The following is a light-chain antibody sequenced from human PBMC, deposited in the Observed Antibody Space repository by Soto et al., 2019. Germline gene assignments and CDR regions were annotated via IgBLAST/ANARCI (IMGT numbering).Light chain of an antibody. V-gene: IGKV1-9*01. CDR3: QQLRMYPST. Sequence: IQFTQSPSSLSASVWDGVTVTWRASQDIAIYLAWYQQKPGEAPKLLIYAASTLYGGVPSRFSGSGSGTDFALTITSLQAEDFATYYCQQLRMYPSTFGGGTKVDIK. CDR2: AAS. J-gene: IGKJ4*01. CDR1: QDIAIY.